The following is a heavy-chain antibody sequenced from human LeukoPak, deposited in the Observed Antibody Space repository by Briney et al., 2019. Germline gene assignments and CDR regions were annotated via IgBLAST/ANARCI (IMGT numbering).Heavy chain of an antibody. CDR1: GFTVSSNY. Sequence: GGSLRLSCAASGFTVSSNYMSWVRQAPGKGLEWVSLIYTGGSTYYADSVKGRFTISRDNAKNSLYLQMNSLRAEDTAVYYCAREKGRNYFDYWGQGTLVTVCS. CDR3: AREKGRNYFDY. V-gene: IGHV3-53*01. CDR2: IYTGGST. J-gene: IGHJ4*02. D-gene: IGHD3-10*01.